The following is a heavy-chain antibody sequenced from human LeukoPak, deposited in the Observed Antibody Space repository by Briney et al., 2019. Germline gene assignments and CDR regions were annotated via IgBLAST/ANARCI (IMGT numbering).Heavy chain of an antibody. CDR2: ISGSGGST. CDR3: ATLPNYSYGHPYYFDY. V-gene: IGHV3-23*01. D-gene: IGHD5-18*01. J-gene: IGHJ4*02. CDR1: GFTFSSYA. Sequence: GGSLRLSCAASGFTFSSYAMSWVRQAPGKGLEWVSAISGSGGSTYYADSVKGRFTISRDNSKNTPYLQMNSLRAEDTAVFYCATLPNYSYGHPYYFDYWGQGTLVTVSS.